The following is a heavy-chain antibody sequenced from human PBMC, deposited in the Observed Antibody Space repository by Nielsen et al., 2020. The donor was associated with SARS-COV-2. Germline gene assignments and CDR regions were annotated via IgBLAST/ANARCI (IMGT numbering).Heavy chain of an antibody. V-gene: IGHV4-4*02. D-gene: IGHD3-16*02. Sequence: SETLSLTCTVSGGSISSSNWWCWVRQPPGKGLEWIGEIYHSGSTNYNPSLKSRVTISVDKSKNQFSLKLSSVTAADTAVYYCASGYDYVWGSYRSSFDYWGQGTLVTVSS. CDR3: ASGYDYVWGSYRSSFDY. J-gene: IGHJ4*02. CDR2: IYHSGST. CDR1: GGSISSSNW.